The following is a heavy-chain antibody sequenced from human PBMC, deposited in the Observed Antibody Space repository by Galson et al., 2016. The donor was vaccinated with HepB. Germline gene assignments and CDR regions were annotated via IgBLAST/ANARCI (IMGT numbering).Heavy chain of an antibody. J-gene: IGHJ6*02. CDR2: IYSGGTA. V-gene: IGHV3-53*01. Sequence: SLRLSCAASGFTVSSSYMNWVRRAPGKGLEWVSVIYSGGTAYFADSGGSTYYAYADSVKGRFTISRDNSKNTQYLQMNSLRTEDTAVYYCARVPGYYYGMDVWGQGTTVTVAS. CDR3: ARVPGYYYGMDV. CDR1: GFTVSSSY.